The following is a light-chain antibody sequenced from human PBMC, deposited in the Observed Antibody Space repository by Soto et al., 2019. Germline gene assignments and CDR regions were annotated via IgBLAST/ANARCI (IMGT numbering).Light chain of an antibody. CDR1: SNDVGAYNY. V-gene: IGLV2-14*03. CDR3: TSYTSSRTYV. Sequence: QSALTQPASVSGSPGQSLTVSCTGTSNDVGAYNYVSWYQQHPGTAPKLMIYDVSNRPSGVSNRFSGSKSGNTASLTISGLQAEDEADYYCTSYTSSRTYVFGTGTKVTVL. J-gene: IGLJ1*01. CDR2: DVS.